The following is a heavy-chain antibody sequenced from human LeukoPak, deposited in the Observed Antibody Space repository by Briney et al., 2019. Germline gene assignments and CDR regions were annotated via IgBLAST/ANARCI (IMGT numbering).Heavy chain of an antibody. CDR2: ISASGGST. V-gene: IGHV3-23*01. CDR1: GFTLSSYA. Sequence: GGSLRLSCAASGFTLSSYAMSWVRQAPGKGLEWVSSISASGGSTNYADSAKGRCTISRDNSKNTVYLQMNSLRAEDTAVYYCAKVMKGSERLTMVRGVIIKTAGLYYMDVWGKGTTVTVSS. J-gene: IGHJ6*03. D-gene: IGHD3-10*01. CDR3: AKVMKGSERLTMVRGVIIKTAGLYYMDV.